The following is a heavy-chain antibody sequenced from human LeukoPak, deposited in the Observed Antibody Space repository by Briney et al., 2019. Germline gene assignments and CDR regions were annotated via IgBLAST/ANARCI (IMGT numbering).Heavy chain of an antibody. CDR1: GYTFTSYG. D-gene: IGHD3-9*01. CDR2: ISPYNGNT. J-gene: IGHJ4*02. V-gene: IGHV1-18*01. CDR3: ARVWCPGLGWLSQYPDY. Sequence: ASVKISFKASGYTFTSYGISWVRQAPGQGLEWMGWISPYNGNTNYAQKLQGRVTMTTDTSTSTAYMELRSLRSDDTAVYYCARVWCPGLGWLSQYPDYWGQGTLVTVSS.